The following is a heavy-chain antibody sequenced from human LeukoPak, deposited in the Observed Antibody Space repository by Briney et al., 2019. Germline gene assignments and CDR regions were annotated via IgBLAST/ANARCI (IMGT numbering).Heavy chain of an antibody. CDR2: IYPGDSDT. CDR1: GYSFTSYW. Sequence: GESLRISCKGSGYSFTSYWIGWVRQMPGKGLEWMGIIYPGDSDTTYRPSFQGQVTISADRSISTAYLQWCSLKASDSAMYYCARHVPHGSFFYFDLWGQGTLVTVSS. CDR3: ARHVPHGSFFYFDL. J-gene: IGHJ4*02. V-gene: IGHV5-51*01. D-gene: IGHD1-26*01.